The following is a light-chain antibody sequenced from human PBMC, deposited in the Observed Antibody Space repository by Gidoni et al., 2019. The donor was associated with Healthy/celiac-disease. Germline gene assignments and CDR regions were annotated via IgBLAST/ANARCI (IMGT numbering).Light chain of an antibody. V-gene: IGKV4-1*01. CDR3: QQYYSTPLT. CDR2: WAS. Sequence: DILMTQSPDSLAVSLGERATINCQSSQSVLYSSNNKNYLAWYQQKPGQPPKLLIYWASTRESGVPERFSGSGSGTDFTLTISSLQAEDVAVYYCQQYYSTPLTFGGGTKVEIK. J-gene: IGKJ4*01. CDR1: QSVLYSSNNKNY.